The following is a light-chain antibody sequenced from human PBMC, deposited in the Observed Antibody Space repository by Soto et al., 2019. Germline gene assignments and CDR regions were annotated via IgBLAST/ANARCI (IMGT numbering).Light chain of an antibody. CDR1: SFNIGSNY. J-gene: IGLJ3*02. Sequence: QSVLTQPPSASWTPGQRVTISCSGSSFNIGSNYVYWYQQLPGTAPKLLIYRNNQRPSGVPDRFAGSKSGTSAYLAISGLRSEDEADYYCAAWDDSLSGGVFGGGNKLNVL. CDR2: RNN. CDR3: AAWDDSLSGGV. V-gene: IGLV1-47*01.